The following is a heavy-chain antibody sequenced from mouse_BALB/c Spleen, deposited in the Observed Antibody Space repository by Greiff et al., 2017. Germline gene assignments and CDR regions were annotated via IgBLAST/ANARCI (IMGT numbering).Heavy chain of an antibody. Sequence: QVKLQESGAELMTPGASVKISCKATGYTFSSYWIEWVKQRPGHGLEWIGEILPGSGSTNYNEKFKGKATFTADTSSNTAYMQLSSLTSEDSAVYYCANYYGSSGAMDYWGQGTSVTVSS. CDR1: GYTFSSYW. CDR3: ANYYGSSGAMDY. CDR2: ILPGSGST. V-gene: IGHV1-9*01. J-gene: IGHJ4*01. D-gene: IGHD1-1*01.